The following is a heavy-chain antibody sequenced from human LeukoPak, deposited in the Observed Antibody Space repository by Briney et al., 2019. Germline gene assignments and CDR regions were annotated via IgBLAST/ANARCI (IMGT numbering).Heavy chain of an antibody. J-gene: IGHJ4*02. CDR3: AKVRVVGGTPGRPATRAPLDY. D-gene: IGHD1-26*01. V-gene: IGHV3-23*01. Sequence: PGGSLRLSCAASGFTFSSYAMSWVRQAPGKGLEWVSGVSGSGGSTNYADSVKGRFTISRDNSKNTLYLQMNSLRAEDTAVYYCAKVRVVGGTPGRPATRAPLDYWGQGTLVTVSS. CDR1: GFTFSSYA. CDR2: VSGSGGST.